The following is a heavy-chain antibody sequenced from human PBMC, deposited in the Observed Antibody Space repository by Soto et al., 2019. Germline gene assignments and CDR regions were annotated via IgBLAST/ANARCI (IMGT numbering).Heavy chain of an antibody. V-gene: IGHV4-39*01. CDR1: GGSISSSSYY. CDR2: IYYSGST. J-gene: IGHJ4*02. CDR3: VTHLNWFYYFDY. Sequence: SETLSLTCTVSGGSISSSSYYWGWIRQPPGKGLEWIGSIYYSGSTYYNPSLKSRVTISVDTSKNQFSLKLSSVTAADTAVYYGVTHLNWFYYFDYWCQGTLVNVS. D-gene: IGHD3-9*01.